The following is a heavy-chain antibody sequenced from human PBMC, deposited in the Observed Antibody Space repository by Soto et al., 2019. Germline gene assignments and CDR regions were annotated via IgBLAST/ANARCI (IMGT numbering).Heavy chain of an antibody. CDR2: IANDGTEE. J-gene: IGHJ4*02. CDR1: GLTFSAAG. Sequence: ESGGGVVQPGRSLRLSCAASGLTFSAAGMHWVRQAPGKGLEWVVFIANDGTEESYVDSVKGRFTISRDNSQNRLYLQMNGLRTEDTALYYCAKDKGRTAIDYWGQGTLVSVSS. CDR3: AKDKGRTAIDY. V-gene: IGHV3-30*18.